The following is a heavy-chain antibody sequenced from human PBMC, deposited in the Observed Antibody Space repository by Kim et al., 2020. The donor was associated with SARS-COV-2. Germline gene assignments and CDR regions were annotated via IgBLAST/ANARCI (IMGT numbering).Heavy chain of an antibody. CDR2: INTNTGNP. CDR3: ARQFGPGRSEQQLPGNFYYYGMDV. J-gene: IGHJ6*02. CDR1: GYTFTFYA. Sequence: ASVKVSCKASGYTFTFYAMNWVRQAPGQGLEWMGWINTNTGNPTYAQGSTGRFVFSVDTSVSTAYLQISSLKADDTATYYCARQFGPGRSEQQLPGNFYYYGMDVWGQGTTVTVSS. D-gene: IGHD6-13*01. V-gene: IGHV7-4-1*02.